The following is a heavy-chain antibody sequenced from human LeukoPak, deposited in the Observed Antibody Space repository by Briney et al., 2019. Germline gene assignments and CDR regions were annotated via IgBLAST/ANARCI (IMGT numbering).Heavy chain of an antibody. J-gene: IGHJ6*02. Sequence: ASVTVSCKASGGTFSSYAISWVRQAPGQGLEWMGGIIPIFGTANYEQKFQGRVTITADESTSTAYMELSSLRSEDTAVYYCARAQPEDIVVVVADYYYYYYGMDVWGQGTTVTVSS. CDR3: ARAQPEDIVVVVADYYYYYYGMDV. D-gene: IGHD2-15*01. CDR2: IIPIFGTA. CDR1: GGTFSSYA. V-gene: IGHV1-69*13.